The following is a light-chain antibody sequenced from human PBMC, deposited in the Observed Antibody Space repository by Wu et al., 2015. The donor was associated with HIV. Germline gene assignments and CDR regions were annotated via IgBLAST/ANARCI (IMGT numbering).Light chain of an antibody. CDR1: QGIGNY. Sequence: DIQMTQSPSSLSASVGDSVTITCRASQGIGNYLAWYQQKPGKAPKLLIYGASTLHSGVPSRFSGSGSGTDFTLTISSLQPEDVATYYCQSYNSAPYTFGQGTKLEIK. CDR3: QSYNSAPYT. CDR2: GAS. V-gene: IGKV1-27*01. J-gene: IGKJ2*01.